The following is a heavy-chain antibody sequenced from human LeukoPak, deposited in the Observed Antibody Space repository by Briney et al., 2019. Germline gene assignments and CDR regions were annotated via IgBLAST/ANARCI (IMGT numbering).Heavy chain of an antibody. CDR2: INPNSGVT. D-gene: IGHD1-14*01. Sequence: ASVKVSCKASGYTFTGHYIHWVRQAPGQGLEWMGWINPNSGVTHYAQKFQGRVTMTRDTSISTAYVELSRLTSDDTAEYYCARYLMSGPEHNRFDPWGQGTLVTVSS. CDR1: GYTFTGHY. J-gene: IGHJ5*02. V-gene: IGHV1-2*02. CDR3: ARYLMSGPEHNRFDP.